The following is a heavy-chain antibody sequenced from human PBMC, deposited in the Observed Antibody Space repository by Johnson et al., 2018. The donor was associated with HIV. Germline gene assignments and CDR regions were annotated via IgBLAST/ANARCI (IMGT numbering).Heavy chain of an antibody. V-gene: IGHV3-30*03. CDR2: ISYDGSSK. CDR3: ARAFPVVILAFDI. CDR1: RFTFSNYD. Sequence: QVQLVESGGGVVQPGRSLRLSCAASRFTFSNYDIHWVRQAPGKGLEWVAVISYDGSSKYYADSVKGRFTISRDNSKNSLYLQMNSLKAEDTALYYCARAFPVVILAFDIWGQGTMLTVSS. D-gene: IGHD3-22*01. J-gene: IGHJ3*02.